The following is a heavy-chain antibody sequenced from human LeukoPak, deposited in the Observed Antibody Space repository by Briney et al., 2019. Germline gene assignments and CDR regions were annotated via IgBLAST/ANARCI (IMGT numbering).Heavy chain of an antibody. J-gene: IGHJ6*03. CDR2: INHSGST. V-gene: IGHV4-34*01. CDR3: ARALYYYYMDV. CDR1: GGSFSGYY. Sequence: SETQSLTCAVYGGSFSGYYWSWIRQPPGKGLEWIGEINHSGSTNYNPSLKSRVTISVDTSKNQFSLKLSSVTAADTAVYYCARALYYYYMDVWGKGTTVTVSS.